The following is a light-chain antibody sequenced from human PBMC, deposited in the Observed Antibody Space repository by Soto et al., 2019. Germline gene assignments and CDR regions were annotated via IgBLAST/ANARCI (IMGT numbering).Light chain of an antibody. V-gene: IGLV2-14*01. CDR3: SSYAGSSSYA. CDR1: SSDVGGYNH. J-gene: IGLJ1*01. Sequence: LTQPASVSGSPGQSITISCTGTSSDVGGYNHVSWYQQHPGKAPKLIIFEVRNRPSGVSDRFSASKSGNTASLTISGLQTEDEAVYYCSSYAGSSSYAFGTGTKVTVL. CDR2: EVR.